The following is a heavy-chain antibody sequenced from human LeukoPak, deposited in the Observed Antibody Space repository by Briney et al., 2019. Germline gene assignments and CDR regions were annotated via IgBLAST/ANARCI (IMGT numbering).Heavy chain of an antibody. D-gene: IGHD3-16*01. V-gene: IGHV3-21*01. J-gene: IGHJ4*02. CDR3: ARSYDYVWGIYFDY. Sequence: WGSLRLSCAASGFTFSSYNMNWVRQAPGKGLEWVSSITSSSTYIYYADSVKGRFTISRDNAKNTLYLQMNSLRAEDTAVYYCARSYDYVWGIYFDYWGQGTLVTVSS. CDR1: GFTFSSYN. CDR2: ITSSSTYI.